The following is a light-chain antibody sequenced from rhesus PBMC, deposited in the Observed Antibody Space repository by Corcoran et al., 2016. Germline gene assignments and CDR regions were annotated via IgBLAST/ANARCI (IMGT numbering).Light chain of an antibody. V-gene: IGKV1S16*01. CDR3: QQHNSYPYS. CDR2: YAS. Sequence: DIQMTQSPSSLSASVGDTVTITCRASQGLSNYLAWYQQKPRKAPKPLIYYASNLESGVPSRFSGSGDGIELTLTISSLQPEHFATYYCQQHNSYPYSFGHGTKVEIK. CDR1: QGLSNY. J-gene: IGKJ2*01.